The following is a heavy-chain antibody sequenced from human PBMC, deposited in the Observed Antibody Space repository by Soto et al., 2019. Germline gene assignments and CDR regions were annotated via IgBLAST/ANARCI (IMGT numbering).Heavy chain of an antibody. CDR1: GYRFTSYC. CDR3: ARILDSSGWYGDAFDI. D-gene: IGHD6-19*01. CDR2: IYPGDSDT. V-gene: IGHV5-51*01. Sequence: GESLKISCKGSGYRFTSYCIGWVRQMPGKGLEWMGIIYPGDSDTRYSPSFQGQVTISADKSISTAYLQWSSLKASDTAMYYCARILDSSGWYGDAFDIWGQGTMVTVSS. J-gene: IGHJ3*02.